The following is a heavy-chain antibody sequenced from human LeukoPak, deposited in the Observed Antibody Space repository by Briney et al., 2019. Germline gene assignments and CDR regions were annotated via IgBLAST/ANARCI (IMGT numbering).Heavy chain of an antibody. CDR3: ARETEAYYYGSGSSTYFDY. Sequence: SVKVSCKASGYTFTSYAMNWVRQAPGQGLEWMGGIIPIFGTANYAQKFQGRVTITADESTSTAYMELSSLRSEDTAVYYCARETEAYYYGSGSSTYFDYWGQGTLVTVSS. CDR2: IIPIFGTA. J-gene: IGHJ4*02. CDR1: GYTFTSYA. D-gene: IGHD3-10*01. V-gene: IGHV1-69*13.